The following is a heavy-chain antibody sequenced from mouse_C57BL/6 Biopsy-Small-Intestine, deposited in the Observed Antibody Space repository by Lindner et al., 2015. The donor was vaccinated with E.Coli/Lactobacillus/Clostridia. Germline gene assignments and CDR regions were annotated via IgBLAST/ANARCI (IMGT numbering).Heavy chain of an antibody. CDR1: GYTFINYE. V-gene: IGHV1-14*01. CDR3: ARWGYEGWFAY. D-gene: IGHD3-1*01. CDR2: INPYNDGT. Sequence: VQLQESGPEVVKPGASVKMSCKASGYTFINYEMHWVKQKPGQGLEWIGYINPYNDGTKYNEKFKGKATLTSDKSSSTAYMELCSLTSEDSAVYLCARWGYEGWFAYWGQGTLVTVSA. J-gene: IGHJ3*01.